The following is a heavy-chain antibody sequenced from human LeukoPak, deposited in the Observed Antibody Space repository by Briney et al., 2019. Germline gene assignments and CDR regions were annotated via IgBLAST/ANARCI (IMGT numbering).Heavy chain of an antibody. CDR1: GYTLTELS. Sequence: ASVKVSCKVSGYTLTELSMHWVRQAPGKGLEWMGGFDPEDGETIYAQKFQGRVTMTEDTSTDTAYMELSSLRSEDTAVYYCATAPEDYYDSSGYYPLDYWGRGTLVTVSS. CDR3: ATAPEDYYDSSGYYPLDY. D-gene: IGHD3-22*01. CDR2: FDPEDGET. J-gene: IGHJ4*02. V-gene: IGHV1-24*01.